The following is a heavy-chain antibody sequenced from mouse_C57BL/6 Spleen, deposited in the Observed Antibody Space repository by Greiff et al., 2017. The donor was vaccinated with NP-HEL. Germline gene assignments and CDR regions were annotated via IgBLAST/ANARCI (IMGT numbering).Heavy chain of an antibody. Sequence: QVHVKQSGAELVRPGASVTLSCKASGYTFTDYEMHWVKQTPVHGLEWIGAIDPETGGTAYNQKFKGKAILTADKSSSTAYMELRSLTSEDSAVYYCTRQQLDWGQGTTLTVSS. CDR2: IDPETGGT. CDR1: GYTFTDYE. V-gene: IGHV1-15*01. CDR3: TRQQLD. J-gene: IGHJ2*01.